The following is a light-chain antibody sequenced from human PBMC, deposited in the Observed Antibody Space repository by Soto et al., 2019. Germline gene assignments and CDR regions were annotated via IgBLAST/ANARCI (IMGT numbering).Light chain of an antibody. CDR1: ISDVGGYEY. V-gene: IGLV2-14*01. CDR3: SSYTSSTTLGV. J-gene: IGLJ1*01. Sequence: QSVLTQPASVSGSPGQSLTISCTGDISDVGGYEYVSWYQQHPDKAPKLLIYEVSNRPSGVSVRFSGSKSGNTASLTISGLQAEDEAAYYCSSYTSSTTLGVFGTGTKGTVL. CDR2: EVS.